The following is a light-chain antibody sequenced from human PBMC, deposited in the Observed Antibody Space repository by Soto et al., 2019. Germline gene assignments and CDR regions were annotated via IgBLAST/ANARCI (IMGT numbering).Light chain of an antibody. CDR1: QTISSW. CDR2: KAS. V-gene: IGKV1-5*03. CDR3: QQYNSYPLT. J-gene: IGKJ4*01. Sequence: DIQMAQSPSTLSASVGDRVTITCRASQTISSWLAWYQQKPGKAPKLLIYKASSLQSGVPSSFSGGGSGTEFTLTISSLQPDDCATYYCQQYNSYPLTFGGGTKVEIK.